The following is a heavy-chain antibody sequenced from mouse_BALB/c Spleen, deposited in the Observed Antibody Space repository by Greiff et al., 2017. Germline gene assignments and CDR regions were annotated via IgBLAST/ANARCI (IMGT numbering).Heavy chain of an antibody. CDR2: IYPSDSYT. D-gene: IGHD2-10*01. V-gene: IGHV1-69*02. Sequence: QVQLQQPGAELVRPGASVKLSCKASGYTFTSYWINWVKQRPGQGLEWIGNIYPSDSYTNYNQKFKDKATLTVDKSSSTAYMQLSSPTSEDSAVYYCTRGTYYGNYGAMDYWGQGTSVTVSS. CDR1: GYTFTSYW. CDR3: TRGTYYGNYGAMDY. J-gene: IGHJ4*01.